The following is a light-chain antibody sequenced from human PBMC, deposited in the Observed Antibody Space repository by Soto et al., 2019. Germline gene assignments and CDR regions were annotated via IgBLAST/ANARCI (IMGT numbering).Light chain of an antibody. CDR1: HDITSY. CDR2: DAS. Sequence: DIQMTQSPSSLSASVGDRVTITCQASHDITSYLNWYQHKPGKAPKLLIYDASILEAGVPSRFSGSGAGTDCTFTISSLQPEEVATDYGQKCEYRPIFGTGTTVDFK. J-gene: IGKJ3*01. V-gene: IGKV1-33*01. CDR3: QKCEYRPI.